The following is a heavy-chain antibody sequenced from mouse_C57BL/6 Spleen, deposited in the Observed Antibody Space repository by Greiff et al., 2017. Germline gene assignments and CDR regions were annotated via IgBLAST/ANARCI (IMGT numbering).Heavy chain of an antibody. V-gene: IGHV8-8*01. Sequence: QVQLKESGPGILQPSPTLSLTCSFSGFSLSTFGMGVGWIRQPSGKGLEWLAHIWWDDAKYYNPALKSRLTTSKDTSKNQVFLKIANVDTADTATYYCARIITTVSSYAMVYWGQGTSVTVSS. D-gene: IGHD1-1*01. CDR3: ARIITTVSSYAMVY. J-gene: IGHJ4*01. CDR1: GFSLSTFGMG. CDR2: IWWDDAK.